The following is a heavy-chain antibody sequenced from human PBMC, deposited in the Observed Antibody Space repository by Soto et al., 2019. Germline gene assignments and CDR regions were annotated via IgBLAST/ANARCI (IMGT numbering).Heavy chain of an antibody. J-gene: IGHJ4*02. CDR2: INAGNGNT. D-gene: IGHD3-3*01. CDR1: GYTFTSYA. CDR3: ARGFRITIFGVVIPKSPGDY. Sequence: ASVKVSCKASGYTFTSYAMHWVRQAPGQRLEWMGWINAGNGNTKYSQKFQGRVTITRDTSASTAYMELSSLRSEDTAVYYCARGFRITIFGVVIPKSPGDYWGQGTLVTVSS. V-gene: IGHV1-3*01.